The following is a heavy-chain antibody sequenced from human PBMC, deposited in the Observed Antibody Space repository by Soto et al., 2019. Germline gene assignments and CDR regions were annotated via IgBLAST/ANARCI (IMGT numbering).Heavy chain of an antibody. J-gene: IGHJ4*02. CDR1: VFTLGSYA. Sequence: GGALRLSYTDSVFTLGSYAMGWLRQAPGKGLEWVSAISGSGGSTYYADSVKGRFTISRDNSKNTLYLQMNSLRAEDTAVYYCAKDTGYSYGKFDYWGQGTLVTVSS. CDR2: ISGSGGST. V-gene: IGHV3-23*01. CDR3: AKDTGYSYGKFDY. D-gene: IGHD5-18*01.